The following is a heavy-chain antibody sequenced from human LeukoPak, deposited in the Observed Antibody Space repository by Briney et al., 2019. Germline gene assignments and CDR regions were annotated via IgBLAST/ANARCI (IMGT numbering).Heavy chain of an antibody. CDR3: ARVSVAASFDY. J-gene: IGHJ4*02. Sequence: SETLPLTCTVSGGSISSYYWSWIRQPPGKGLEWIGYIYYSGSTNYNPSLKSRVTISVDTSKNQFSLKLSSVTAADTAVYYCARVSVAASFDYWGQGTLVTVSP. V-gene: IGHV4-59*01. CDR2: IYYSGST. D-gene: IGHD6-19*01. CDR1: GGSISSYY.